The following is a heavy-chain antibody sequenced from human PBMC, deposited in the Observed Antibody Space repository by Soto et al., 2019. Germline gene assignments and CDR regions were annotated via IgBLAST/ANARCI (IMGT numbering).Heavy chain of an antibody. CDR3: AKDHSNFGLGP. CDR1: GFTFINYA. D-gene: IGHD4-4*01. J-gene: IGHJ5*02. CDR2: IRGSGGST. Sequence: GGSLRLSCAASGFTFINYAMGWVRQAPGKGLEWVSGIRGSGGSTYYADSVKGRFSISRDNSRNTLYLQLNSLRVEDTAIYYCAKDHSNFGLGPWGQGTLVTVSS. V-gene: IGHV3-23*01.